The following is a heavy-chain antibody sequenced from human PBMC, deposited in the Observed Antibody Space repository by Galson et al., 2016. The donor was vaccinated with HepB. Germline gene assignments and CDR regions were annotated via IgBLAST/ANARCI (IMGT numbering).Heavy chain of an antibody. D-gene: IGHD5-18*01. V-gene: IGHV3-30-3*01. Sequence: SLRLSCAASGFTFSNYAMHWVRQAPGKGLEWVAVISYDGSNKYYADSVKGRFTISRVNSKNTLSLQMNSLRAEDTAVYYCAREEKLWMIGGPRYWGQGTLVTVSS. J-gene: IGHJ4*02. CDR1: GFTFSNYA. CDR3: AREEKLWMIGGPRY. CDR2: ISYDGSNK.